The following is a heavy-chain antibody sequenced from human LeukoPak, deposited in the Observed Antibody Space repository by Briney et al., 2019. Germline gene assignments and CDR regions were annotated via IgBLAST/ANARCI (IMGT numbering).Heavy chain of an antibody. CDR1: GGTFSSYA. Sequence: ASVTVSCTASGGTFSSYAISWVRQAPGQGLEWMGGIIPIFGTANYAQKFQGRVTITADESTSTAYMELSSLRSEDTAVYYCARDLWGSSHYDYWGQGTLVTVSS. J-gene: IGHJ4*02. CDR2: IIPIFGTA. V-gene: IGHV1-69*13. CDR3: ARDLWGSSHYDY. D-gene: IGHD6-13*01.